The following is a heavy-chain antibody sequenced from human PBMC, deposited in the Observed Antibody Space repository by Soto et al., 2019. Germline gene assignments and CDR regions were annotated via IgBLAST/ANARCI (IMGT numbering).Heavy chain of an antibody. V-gene: IGHV4-59*08. Sequence: SETLSLTCTVSGGSISSYYWSWIRQPPGKGLEWIGFIYYSGSTNYNPSLKSRVTISVDTSKNQFSLKLSSVTAADTAVYYCARFNWYFDLWGRGTLVTVSS. CDR1: GGSISSYY. J-gene: IGHJ2*01. CDR2: IYYSGST. CDR3: ARFNWYFDL.